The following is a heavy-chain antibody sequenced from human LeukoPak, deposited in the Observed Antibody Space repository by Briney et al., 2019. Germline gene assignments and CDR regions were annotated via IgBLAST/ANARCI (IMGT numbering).Heavy chain of an antibody. CDR3: ARTYMTSARFDP. CDR2: IYYSGST. Sequence: SETLSLTCTVSGGSISSGGYYWSWIRQHPGKGLEWIGYIYYSGSTYYNPSPKSRVTISVDTSKNQFSLKLSSVTAADTAVYYCARTYMTSARFDPWGQGTLVTVSS. CDR1: GGSISSGGYY. J-gene: IGHJ5*02. D-gene: IGHD1-1*01. V-gene: IGHV4-31*03.